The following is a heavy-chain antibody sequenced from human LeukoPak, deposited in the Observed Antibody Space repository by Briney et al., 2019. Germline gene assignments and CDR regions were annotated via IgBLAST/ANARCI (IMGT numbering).Heavy chain of an antibody. J-gene: IGHJ4*02. D-gene: IGHD3-10*01. CDR2: INHSGST. CDR1: GGSFSGYY. Sequence: SETLSLTCAVYGGSFSGYYWSWIRQPPGKGLEWIGEINHSGSTNYNPSLKSRVTISVDTSKNQFSLKLSSVTAADTAVYYCARRAPYYGSGSYYSLSAPFDYWGQGTLVTVSS. V-gene: IGHV4-34*01. CDR3: ARRAPYYGSGSYYSLSAPFDY.